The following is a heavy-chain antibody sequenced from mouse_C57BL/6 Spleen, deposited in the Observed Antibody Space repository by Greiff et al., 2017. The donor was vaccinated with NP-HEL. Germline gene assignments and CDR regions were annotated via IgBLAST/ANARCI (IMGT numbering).Heavy chain of an antibody. Sequence: EVQVVESGGGLVQPGGSMKLSCAASGFTFSDAWMDWVRQSPGKGLEWVAEIRNKANNHATSYAESVKGRFTISRDDSKSSVYLQMNSLRAEDTGIYYCTWLRRSWFAYWGKGTLVTVSA. D-gene: IGHD2-2*01. CDR3: TWLRRSWFAY. CDR1: GFTFSDAW. J-gene: IGHJ3*01. CDR2: IRNKANNHAT. V-gene: IGHV6-6*01.